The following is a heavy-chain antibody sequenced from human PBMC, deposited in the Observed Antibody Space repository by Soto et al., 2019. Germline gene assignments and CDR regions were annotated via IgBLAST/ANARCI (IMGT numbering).Heavy chain of an antibody. CDR1: GYTFTSYY. V-gene: IGHV1-46*01. CDR3: VREPRYCSGGSCSIMGDAFDI. CDR2: INPSGGST. J-gene: IGHJ3*02. Sequence: ASVKVSCKASGYTFTSYYMHWVRQAPGQGLEWMGIINPSGGSTSYAQKFQGRFSISTDSSKNALYLQMNSLRAEDSAVYYCVREPRYCSGGSCSIMGDAFDIWGQGTMVTVSS. D-gene: IGHD2-15*01.